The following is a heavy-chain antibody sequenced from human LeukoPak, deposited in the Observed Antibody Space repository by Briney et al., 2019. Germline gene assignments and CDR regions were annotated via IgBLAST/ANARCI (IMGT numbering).Heavy chain of an antibody. Sequence: SVKVSCKASGGIFSSYAISWVRQAPGQGLEWMGGIIPIFGTANYAQKFQGRVTITTDESTSTAYMELSSLRSEDTAVYYCARGSYSSSSVDAYYFDYWGQGTLVTVSS. V-gene: IGHV1-69*05. J-gene: IGHJ4*02. CDR3: ARGSYSSSSVDAYYFDY. CDR2: IIPIFGTA. D-gene: IGHD6-6*01. CDR1: GGIFSSYA.